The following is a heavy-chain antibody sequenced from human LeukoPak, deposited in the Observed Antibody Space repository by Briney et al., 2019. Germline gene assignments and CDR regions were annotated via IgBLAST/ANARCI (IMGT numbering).Heavy chain of an antibody. CDR3: MTAAGYNFGQY. V-gene: IGHV3-7*03. CDR1: GFTFSSYW. CDR2: IKQDGSEK. D-gene: IGHD5-18*01. Sequence: PGGSLRLSCAASGFTFSSYWMSWVRQAPGKGLEWVANIKQDGSEKYYVDSVKGRFTISRDNAKNSLYLQMNSLRAEDTAIYYCMTAAGYNFGQYWGQGTLVTVSS. J-gene: IGHJ4*02.